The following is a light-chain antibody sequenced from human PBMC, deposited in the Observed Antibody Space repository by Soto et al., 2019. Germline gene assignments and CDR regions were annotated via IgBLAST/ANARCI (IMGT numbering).Light chain of an antibody. Sequence: QSALTQPASVSGSPGQSITISCTGTTSDVGDYNYVSWYQQHPGKAPKIMIYDVSNRPSGVSNRFSGSKSGNTASLTISGLQAEDEADYYCSSYTRSSLYVFGTGTKLTVL. CDR3: SSYTRSSLYV. CDR1: TSDVGDYNY. V-gene: IGLV2-14*03. J-gene: IGLJ1*01. CDR2: DVS.